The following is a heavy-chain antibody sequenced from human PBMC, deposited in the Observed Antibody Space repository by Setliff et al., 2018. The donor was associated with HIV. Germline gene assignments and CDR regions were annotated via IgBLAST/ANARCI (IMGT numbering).Heavy chain of an antibody. CDR2: IIPIFGTA. V-gene: IGHV1-69*05. D-gene: IGHD6-19*01. J-gene: IGHJ3*02. CDR3: ARYASYTSDWREAFDI. CDR1: GGTFSSYA. Sequence: SVKVSCKASGGTFSSYAISWVRQAPGQGPEWMGGIIPIFGTANYAQKFQGRVTITTDESTSTAYMELSSLRSEDTAVYYCARYASYTSDWREAFDIWGQGTMVTVSS.